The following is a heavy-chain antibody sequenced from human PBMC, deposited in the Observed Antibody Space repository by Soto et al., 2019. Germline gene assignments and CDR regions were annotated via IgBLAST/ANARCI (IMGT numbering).Heavy chain of an antibody. D-gene: IGHD4-17*01. J-gene: IGHJ4*02. CDR2: IYHSGST. CDR1: GGSISTGGYS. V-gene: IGHV4-30-2*01. Sequence: SETLSLTCAVSGGSISTGGYSWSWIRQPPGKGLEWIGYIYHSGSTYYNPSLKSRVTISVDRSKNQFSLKLSSVTAADTAVYYCARTLYGDNVDYWGQGTLVTVSS. CDR3: ARTLYGDNVDY.